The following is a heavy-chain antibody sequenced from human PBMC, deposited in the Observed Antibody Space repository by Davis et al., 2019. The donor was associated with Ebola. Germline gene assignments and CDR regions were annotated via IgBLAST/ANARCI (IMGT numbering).Heavy chain of an antibody. CDR2: INTRGDAR. J-gene: IGHJ4*02. CDR1: GFTFTSYS. Sequence: GESLKISCVTSGFTFTSYSFNWIRQTPGQGLEWIAHINTRGDARVYADSVRGRFTISRDDAANSLSLQMDSLKHEDTAVCYCVRDYLFAFDSWGQGTPVTVSS. V-gene: IGHV3-48*02. D-gene: IGHD3-10*02. CDR3: VRDYLFAFDS.